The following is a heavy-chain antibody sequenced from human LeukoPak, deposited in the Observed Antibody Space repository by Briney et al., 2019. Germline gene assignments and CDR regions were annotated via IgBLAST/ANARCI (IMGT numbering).Heavy chain of an antibody. V-gene: IGHV3-30*03. CDR2: ISYDGSTK. CDR3: ATDFYDSRGYYGDAFNI. J-gene: IGHJ3*02. Sequence: PGGSLRLSCAASGFTFNNYGMQWVRQAPGKGLEWVSFISYDGSTKYYPDSVKGRFTISRDNSKKTLYLQMNSLRAEDTAVFYCATDFYDSRGYYGDAFNIWGQGTLVTVSS. CDR1: GFTFNNYG. D-gene: IGHD3-22*01.